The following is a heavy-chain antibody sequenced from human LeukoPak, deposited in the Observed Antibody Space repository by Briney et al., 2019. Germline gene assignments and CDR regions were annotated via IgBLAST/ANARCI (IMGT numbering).Heavy chain of an antibody. CDR2: ISYDGSNK. CDR1: GFTFSSYG. J-gene: IGHJ4*02. CDR3: AKDSGGSGWYEGSDY. Sequence: GGSLRLSCAASGFTFSSYGMYWVRQAPGKGLEWVAVISYDGSNKYYADSVKGRFTISRDNSKNTLYLQMNSLRAEDTAVYYCAKDSGGSGWYEGSDYWGQGTLVTVSS. V-gene: IGHV3-30*18. D-gene: IGHD6-19*01.